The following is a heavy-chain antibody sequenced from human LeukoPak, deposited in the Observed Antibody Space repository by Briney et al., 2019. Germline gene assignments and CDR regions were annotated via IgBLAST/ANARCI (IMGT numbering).Heavy chain of an antibody. CDR2: ITGGGDST. CDR3: AKDLATVTTDSGSWFGP. V-gene: IGHV3-23*01. J-gene: IGHJ5*02. D-gene: IGHD4-17*01. Sequence: GGTLRLSCAASGFSFSNYGMNWVRQAPGKGLEWVSGITGGGDSTYYADSVKGRFTTSRDNSKNALYLQMNSLRAEDTAVYYCAKDLATVTTDSGSWFGPWGQGTLVTVSS. CDR1: GFSFSNYG.